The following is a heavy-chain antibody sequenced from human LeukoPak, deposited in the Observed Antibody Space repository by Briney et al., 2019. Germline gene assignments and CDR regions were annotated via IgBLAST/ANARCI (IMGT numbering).Heavy chain of an antibody. J-gene: IGHJ4*02. CDR3: ARDLQWNALDS. D-gene: IGHD6-19*01. V-gene: IGHV3-7*04. CDR2: IEQNGAEQ. CDR1: GFIFSDYY. Sequence: GGSLRLSCAASGFIFSDYYMSWIRQAPGKGLEWVAHIEQNGAEQYYVDSVRGRFTISRVNAKNSLFLQMNSLRGEDTAVYYCARDLQWNALDSWGQGTLVTVSS.